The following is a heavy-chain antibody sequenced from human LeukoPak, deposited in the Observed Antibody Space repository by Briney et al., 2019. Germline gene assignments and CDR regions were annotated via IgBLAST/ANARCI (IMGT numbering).Heavy chain of an antibody. CDR1: GGSFSGYY. CDR3: ARGLPDYDFWSGYPRSYYMDV. D-gene: IGHD3-3*01. V-gene: IGHV4-34*01. Sequence: SETLSLTCAVYGGSFSGYYWSWIRQPPGKGLEWIGEINHSGSTNYNPSLKSRVTISVDTSKNQFSLKLSSVTAADTAVYYCARGLPDYDFWSGYPRSYYMDVWGKETTVTVSS. CDR2: INHSGST. J-gene: IGHJ6*03.